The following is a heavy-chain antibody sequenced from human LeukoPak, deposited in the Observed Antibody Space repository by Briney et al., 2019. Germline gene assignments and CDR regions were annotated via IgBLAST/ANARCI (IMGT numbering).Heavy chain of an antibody. Sequence: SMKVSCKASGGTFSSYAISWVRQAPGQGLEWMGRIIPILGIANYAQEFQGRVTITADKSTSTAYMELSSLRSEDTAVYYCARGHAAGTSSWFDPWGQGTLVTVSS. CDR2: IIPILGIA. CDR3: ARGHAAGTSSWFDP. D-gene: IGHD6-13*01. V-gene: IGHV1-69*04. J-gene: IGHJ5*02. CDR1: GGTFSSYA.